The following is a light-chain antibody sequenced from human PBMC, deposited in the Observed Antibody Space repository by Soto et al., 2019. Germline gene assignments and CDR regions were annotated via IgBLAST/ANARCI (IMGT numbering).Light chain of an antibody. CDR1: QSVSSSY. J-gene: IGKJ1*01. CDR3: QQYANWPKT. V-gene: IGKV3-15*01. Sequence: EIVLTQSPGTLSLSPGERATLSCRSSQSVSSSYLAWYQQKPGQAPRLLIYGAFTRAAGVPARFSGSGSGTEFTLTISSLQSEDSAVYFCQQYANWPKTFGQGTKVDI. CDR2: GAF.